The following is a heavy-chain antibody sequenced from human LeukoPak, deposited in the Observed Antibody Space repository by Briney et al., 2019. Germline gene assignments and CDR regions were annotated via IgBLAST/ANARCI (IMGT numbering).Heavy chain of an antibody. CDR1: GGSISSYY. V-gene: IGHV4-4*07. J-gene: IGHJ4*02. CDR3: AKIGDAGLGSHDY. D-gene: IGHD3-10*01. Sequence: SETLSLTCTVSGGSISSYYWSWIRQPAGKGLEWIGRTYTSGSINYNPSLKSRVTMSVDTSKNQFSLKLRSVTAADTAVYYCAKIGDAGLGSHDYWGQGTLVTISS. CDR2: TYTSGSI.